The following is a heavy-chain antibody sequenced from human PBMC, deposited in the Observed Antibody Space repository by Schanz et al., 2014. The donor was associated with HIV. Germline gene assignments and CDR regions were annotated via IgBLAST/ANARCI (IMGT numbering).Heavy chain of an antibody. J-gene: IGHJ5*02. CDR1: GVSFSGYD. V-gene: IGHV4-34*02. CDR3: ARGLVNCSGGSCYSGWFDP. Sequence: QVQLQQWGAGLLKPSETLSLTCAVYGVSFSGYDWSWIRQPPGKGLEWIGEINHSGSTNYNPSLKSRVTISVDPSKNQFSLKLSSVTAADTAVYYCARGLVNCSGGSCYSGWFDPWGQGNLVTVSS. D-gene: IGHD2-15*01. CDR2: INHSGST.